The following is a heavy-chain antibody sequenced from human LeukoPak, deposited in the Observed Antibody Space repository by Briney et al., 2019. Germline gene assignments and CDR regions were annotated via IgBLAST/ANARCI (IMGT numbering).Heavy chain of an antibody. V-gene: IGHV3-74*01. CDR3: VRDLGGRSGH. CDR1: GFTFSSNW. J-gene: IGHJ4*02. Sequence: PGWSLRLSCAASGFTFSSNWMHLVRQAPGKGLVWVSRTNEDGGTTNYADSVKGRSTIFRDNAKNTLYLQMNSLRAEDTAVYYCVRDLGGRSGHWGQGTLVTVSS. CDR2: TNEDGGTT. D-gene: IGHD1-26*01.